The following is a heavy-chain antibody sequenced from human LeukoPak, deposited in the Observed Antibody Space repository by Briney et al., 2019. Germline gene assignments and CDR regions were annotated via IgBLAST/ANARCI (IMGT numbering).Heavy chain of an antibody. CDR3: ARAPGYGAAYYFDY. Sequence: GGSLRLSCAAAGFTFSKFAMHWVRQAPGKGLEWVAVVSCDGSYKYYADSVKGRFTISRDNSKNTLYLQMNSLRAEDTAVYYCARAPGYGAAYYFDYWGQGTLVTVSS. J-gene: IGHJ4*02. CDR1: GFTFSKFA. D-gene: IGHD1-1*01. V-gene: IGHV3-30*04. CDR2: VSCDGSYK.